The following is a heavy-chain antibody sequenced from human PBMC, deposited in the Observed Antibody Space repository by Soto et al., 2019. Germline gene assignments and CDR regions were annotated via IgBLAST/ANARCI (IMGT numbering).Heavy chain of an antibody. Sequence: SGKVSCKASGGTFSSYAISWVRQAPGQGLEWMGGIIPIFGTANYAQKFQGRVTITADESTSTAYMELSSLRSEYTAVYYCARSRTSAAATLDWFDHWGQGTLVTVSS. D-gene: IGHD2-2*01. CDR3: ARSRTSAAATLDWFDH. CDR1: GGTFSSYA. J-gene: IGHJ5*02. V-gene: IGHV1-69*13. CDR2: IIPIFGTA.